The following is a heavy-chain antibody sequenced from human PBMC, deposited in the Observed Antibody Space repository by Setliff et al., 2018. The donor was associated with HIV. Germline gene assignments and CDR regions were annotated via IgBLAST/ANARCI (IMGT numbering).Heavy chain of an antibody. V-gene: IGHV3-66*02. CDR1: GFTVSSNY. CDR3: ARDRGGYYDSSGYYFDC. Sequence: GGSLRLSCAASGFTVSSNYMSWVRQAPGKGLEWVSVIYSGGSTHYADSVKGRFTVSRDSSKNTLYLQMHSLRAEDTAVYYCARDRGGYYDSSGYYFDCWGQGTLVTVSS. J-gene: IGHJ4*02. CDR2: IYSGGST. D-gene: IGHD3-22*01.